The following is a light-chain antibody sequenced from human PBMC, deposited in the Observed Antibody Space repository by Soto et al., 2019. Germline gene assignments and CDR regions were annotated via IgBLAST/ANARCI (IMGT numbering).Light chain of an antibody. J-gene: IGKJ4*02. V-gene: IGKV1-5*01. Sequence: DIQMTQSPSTLSASVGDRVTITCRASQSISSWLAWYQQKPGKAPKLLIYDASSLESGVPSRFSGSGSGTEFTLTISSLQPDDFATYDCQQYSVYSRTFGGGTKVEIK. CDR2: DAS. CDR1: QSISSW. CDR3: QQYSVYSRT.